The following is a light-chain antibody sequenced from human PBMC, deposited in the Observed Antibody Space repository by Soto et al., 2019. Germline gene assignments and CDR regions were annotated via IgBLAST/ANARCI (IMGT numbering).Light chain of an antibody. Sequence: QSALTQPASVSGSPGQSITISCTGTSSDVGGYNYVSWYQQHPGKAPKLMTYDVSNRPSGVSNRFSGSTAGNTASLTISGLQAADEADYCGSSYTSSSTRVFGTGTQLTVL. CDR3: SSYTSSSTRV. J-gene: IGLJ1*01. V-gene: IGLV2-14*01. CDR1: SSDVGGYNY. CDR2: DVS.